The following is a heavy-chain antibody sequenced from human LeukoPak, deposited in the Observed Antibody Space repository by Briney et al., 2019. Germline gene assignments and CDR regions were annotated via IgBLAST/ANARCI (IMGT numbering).Heavy chain of an antibody. Sequence: GGSLRLSCAASGFTFSSYDMHWVRQATGKGLEWVSAIGTAGDTYYPGSVKGRFTISRDNAKNSLYLQMNSLRTEDTALYYCAKGDGSSSYWAIDVWGQGTMVTVSS. V-gene: IGHV3-13*01. CDR3: AKGDGSSSYWAIDV. CDR2: IGTAGDT. J-gene: IGHJ3*01. D-gene: IGHD3-22*01. CDR1: GFTFSSYD.